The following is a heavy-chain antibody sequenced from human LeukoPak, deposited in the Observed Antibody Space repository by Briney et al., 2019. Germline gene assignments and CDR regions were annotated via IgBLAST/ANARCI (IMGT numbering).Heavy chain of an antibody. J-gene: IGHJ6*03. D-gene: IGHD6-6*01. CDR2: IYYSGST. V-gene: IGHV4-59*12. CDR1: GGSISSYY. Sequence: SETLSLTCTVSGGSISSYYWSWIRQPPGKGLEWIGYIYYSGSTNYNPSLKSRVTISVDKSKNQFSLKLSSVTAADTAVYYCARDRQLGSYYYYMDVWGKGTTVTVSS. CDR3: ARDRQLGSYYYYMDV.